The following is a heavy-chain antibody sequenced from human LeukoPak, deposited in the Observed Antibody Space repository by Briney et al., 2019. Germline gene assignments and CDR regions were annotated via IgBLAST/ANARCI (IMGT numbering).Heavy chain of an antibody. Sequence: PSETLSLTCTVSGGSISSYYWSWIRQPPGKGLEWIGYIYYSGSTNYNPSLKSRVTISVDTSKNQFSLKLSSVTAADTAVYYCARTYSSSWYEWFDPWGQGTLVTVSS. J-gene: IGHJ5*02. D-gene: IGHD6-13*01. CDR3: ARTYSSSWYEWFDP. CDR2: IYYSGST. V-gene: IGHV4-59*12. CDR1: GGSISSYY.